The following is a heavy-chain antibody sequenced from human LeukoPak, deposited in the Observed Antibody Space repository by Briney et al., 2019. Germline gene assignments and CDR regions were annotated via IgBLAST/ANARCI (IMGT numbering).Heavy chain of an antibody. Sequence: SETLSLTCTVSGGSVSSGSYDWGWIRQPPGKGLEWIGYIYYSGSTNYNPSLKSRVTISVDTSKNQFSLKLSSVTAADTAVYYCARDLGGMVHFDYWGQGTLVTVSS. J-gene: IGHJ4*02. CDR3: ARDLGGMVHFDY. V-gene: IGHV4-61*01. CDR1: GGSVSSGSYD. CDR2: IYYSGST. D-gene: IGHD3-16*01.